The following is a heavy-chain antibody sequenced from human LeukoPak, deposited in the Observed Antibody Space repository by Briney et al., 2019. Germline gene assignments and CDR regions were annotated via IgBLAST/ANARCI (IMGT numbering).Heavy chain of an antibody. J-gene: IGHJ4*02. CDR3: ARHPITRYYDSSGYSAAGPDY. D-gene: IGHD3-22*01. V-gene: IGHV5-51*01. Sequence: HGESLKISCKGSGYSFTSYWIGWVRQMPGKGLEWMGIINPGDSDTRYSPSFQGQVTISADKSISTAYLPWSSLKASDTAMYYCARHPITRYYDSSGYSAAGPDYWGQGTLVTVSS. CDR2: INPGDSDT. CDR1: GYSFTSYW.